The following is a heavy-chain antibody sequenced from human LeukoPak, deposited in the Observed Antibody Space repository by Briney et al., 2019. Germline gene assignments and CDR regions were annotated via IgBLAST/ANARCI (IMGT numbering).Heavy chain of an antibody. Sequence: GGSLRLSCAASGFTFSSYSMIWVRQAPGKGLEWVSSINTISSYMYYADSMKGRFTISRDNAKNSLYLQMNSLRAEDTAVYYCAELGITMIGGVWGKGTTVTISS. J-gene: IGHJ6*04. V-gene: IGHV3-21*01. CDR2: INTISSYM. D-gene: IGHD3-10*02. CDR3: AELGITMIGGV. CDR1: GFTFSSYS.